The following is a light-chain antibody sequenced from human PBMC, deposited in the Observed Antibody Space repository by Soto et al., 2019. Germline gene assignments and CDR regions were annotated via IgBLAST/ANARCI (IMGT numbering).Light chain of an antibody. CDR1: QDINIY. Sequence: DIQMTQSPSSVSASIGDTVTITCRASQDINIYLNWYQQKPGEVPRLLIYSASTLHSGVPSRFTGSGSETDFTLTIRSLQPEDFATYYCQHGYAAPYTFGQGTKVDIK. CDR3: QHGYAAPYT. J-gene: IGKJ2*01. V-gene: IGKV1-39*01. CDR2: SAS.